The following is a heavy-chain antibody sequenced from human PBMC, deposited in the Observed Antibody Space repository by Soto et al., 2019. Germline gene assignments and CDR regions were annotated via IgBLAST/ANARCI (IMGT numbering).Heavy chain of an antibody. CDR1: GGSISSGDYY. D-gene: IGHD2-15*01. CDR3: ARYCSGGSCYEGRSSLFDY. Sequence: SETLSLTCTVSGGSISSGDYYWSWIRQPPGKGLEWIGYIYYSGSTYYNPSLKSRVTISVDTSKDQFSLKLSSVTAADTAVYYCARYCSGGSCYEGRSSLFDYWGQGTLVTVSS. CDR2: IYYSGST. V-gene: IGHV4-30-4*01. J-gene: IGHJ4*02.